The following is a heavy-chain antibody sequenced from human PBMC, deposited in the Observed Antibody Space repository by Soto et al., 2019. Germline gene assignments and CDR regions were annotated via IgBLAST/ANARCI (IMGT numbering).Heavy chain of an antibody. J-gene: IGHJ6*02. V-gene: IGHV3-48*02. CDR1: GFAFTPYN. Sequence: DVLLVESGGDLVQPGGSLRLSCTASGFAFTPYNMNWVRQAPGKGLEWVASISSSSSSIYYGDSVKGRFTMSRDNDKNSVFLQMKSLRDEDTAVYYCARGLRMVRGVMGSYYFGLDVWGQGTTVTVSS. CDR3: ARGLRMVRGVMGSYYFGLDV. D-gene: IGHD3-10*01. CDR2: ISSSSSSI.